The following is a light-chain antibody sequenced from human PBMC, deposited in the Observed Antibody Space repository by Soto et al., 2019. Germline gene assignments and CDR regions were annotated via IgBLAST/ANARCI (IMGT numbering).Light chain of an antibody. CDR3: AAWDDTVSGPV. CDR2: SVN. CDR1: NSNIGGNT. Sequence: QSVLTQPPSASGAPGLRVTISCSGSNSNIGGNTVSWYQQVPGAAPKLLIHSVNQRPSGIPGRFSGSRSGASASLAITGLQSEDEGYYYCAAWDDTVSGPVLGGGTKLTVL. V-gene: IGLV1-44*01. J-gene: IGLJ2*01.